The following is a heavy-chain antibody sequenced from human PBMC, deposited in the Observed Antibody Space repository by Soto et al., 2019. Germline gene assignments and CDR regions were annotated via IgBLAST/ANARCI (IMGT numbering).Heavy chain of an antibody. D-gene: IGHD3-22*01. Sequence: SETLSLTCAVYGGSFSGYYWTWIRQPPGKGLEWIGEIHPSGSTNYNPSLKSRVTISADTSKSQFSLKLTSVTAADTAVYYCARGQTITMIVVVTYYFDYWGQGTLVTVS. V-gene: IGHV4-34*01. CDR3: ARGQTITMIVVVTYYFDY. J-gene: IGHJ4*02. CDR1: GGSFSGYY. CDR2: IHPSGST.